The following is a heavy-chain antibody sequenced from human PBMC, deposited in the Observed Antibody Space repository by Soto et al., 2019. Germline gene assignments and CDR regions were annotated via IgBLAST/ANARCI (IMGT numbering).Heavy chain of an antibody. CDR3: ARSGSSWFAP. V-gene: IGHV2-5*02. CDR1: GFSLSTSGVG. Sequence: QITLKESGPPLVKPTQTLTLTCTFSGFSLSTSGVGVGWIRQPPGKALEWLALIYWDDDKRYSPSLKSRLTIXXDTTKNQVVLTMTNMDPVDTATYYCARSGSSWFAPWGQGTLVTVSS. J-gene: IGHJ5*02. CDR2: IYWDDDK. D-gene: IGHD6-25*01.